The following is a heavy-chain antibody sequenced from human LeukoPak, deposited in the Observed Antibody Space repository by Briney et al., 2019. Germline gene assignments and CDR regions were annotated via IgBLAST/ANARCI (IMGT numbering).Heavy chain of an antibody. Sequence: GGSLRLSRAASGFTFSSYGMHWVRQAPGKGLEWVAVISYDGSNKYYADSVKGRFTISRDNSKNTLYLQMNSLRAEDTAVYYCAKDRRSSGWYFDYWGQGTLVTVSS. V-gene: IGHV3-30*18. CDR2: ISYDGSNK. CDR1: GFTFSSYG. J-gene: IGHJ4*02. D-gene: IGHD6-19*01. CDR3: AKDRRSSGWYFDY.